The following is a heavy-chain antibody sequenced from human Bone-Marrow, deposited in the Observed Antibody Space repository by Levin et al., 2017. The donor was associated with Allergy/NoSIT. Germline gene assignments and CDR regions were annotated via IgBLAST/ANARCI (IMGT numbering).Heavy chain of an antibody. CDR3: ARIMGSGTDYYYYYMDV. J-gene: IGHJ6*03. D-gene: IGHD3-10*01. CDR1: GFTFSSYG. Sequence: GGSLRLSCAASGFTFSSYGMHWVRQAPGKGLEWVAVIWYDGSNKYYADSVKGRFTISRDNSKNTLYLQMNSLRAEDTAVYYCARIMGSGTDYYYYYMDVWGKGTTVTVSS. CDR2: IWYDGSNK. V-gene: IGHV3-33*01.